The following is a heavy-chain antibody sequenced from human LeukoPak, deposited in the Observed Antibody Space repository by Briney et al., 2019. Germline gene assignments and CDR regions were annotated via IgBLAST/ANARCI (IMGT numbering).Heavy chain of an antibody. CDR2: IYHSGST. D-gene: IGHD2-15*01. CDR1: GGSISSSNW. V-gene: IGHV4-4*02. Sequence: SSETLSLTCAVSGGSISSSNWWSWVRQPPGKGLEWIGEIYHSGSTNYNPSLKSQVTISVDKSKNQFSLKLSSVTATDTAVYYCARDLGLGYCSGGSCYQNWFDPWGQGTLVTVSS. CDR3: ARDLGLGYCSGGSCYQNWFDP. J-gene: IGHJ5*02.